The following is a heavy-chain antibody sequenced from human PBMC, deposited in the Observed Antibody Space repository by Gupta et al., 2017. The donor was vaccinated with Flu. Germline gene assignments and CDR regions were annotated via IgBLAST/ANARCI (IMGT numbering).Heavy chain of an antibody. V-gene: IGHV1-3*01. D-gene: IGHD3-22*01. J-gene: IGHJ3*01. Sequence: QVQFVQSGAEVKKPGASVRVSCKASGYTFTTHTIHWVRQAPGQRLEWMGWINADNAKTKYSQNFQGRVTITRDTSASTAYMELSSLRSEDTATYYCARPADSSGYDAFDVWGQGTLVTVSS. CDR3: ARPADSSGYDAFDV. CDR1: GYTFTTHT. CDR2: INADNAKT.